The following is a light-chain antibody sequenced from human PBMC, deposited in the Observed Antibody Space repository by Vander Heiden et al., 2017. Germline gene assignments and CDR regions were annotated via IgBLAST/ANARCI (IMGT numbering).Light chain of an antibody. Sequence: DIVLTQSPGTLSLSPGERATLSCRASQSVSSSYLAWYQQKPGQAPRLLIYGASSRATGIPDRFSGSGSGTDFTLTISRLEPEDFAVYYCQQEGSSPLTFGGGTKVEIK. V-gene: IGKV3-20*01. CDR2: GAS. J-gene: IGKJ4*01. CDR1: QSVSSSY. CDR3: QQEGSSPLT.